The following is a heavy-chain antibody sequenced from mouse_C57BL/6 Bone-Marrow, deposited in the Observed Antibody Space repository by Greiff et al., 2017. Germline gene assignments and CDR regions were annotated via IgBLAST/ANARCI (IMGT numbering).Heavy chain of an antibody. Sequence: QVQLQQPGAELVKPGASVKLSCKASGYTFTSYWMHWVKQRPGQGLEWIGMIHPNSGSTNYNEKFKSKATLTVDKSSSTASMQLSSLTSEDSAVYYCARYYGSSLWYFYVWGTGTTVTVSS. CDR2: IHPNSGST. CDR1: GYTFTSYW. D-gene: IGHD1-1*01. CDR3: ARYYGSSLWYFYV. V-gene: IGHV1-64*01. J-gene: IGHJ1*03.